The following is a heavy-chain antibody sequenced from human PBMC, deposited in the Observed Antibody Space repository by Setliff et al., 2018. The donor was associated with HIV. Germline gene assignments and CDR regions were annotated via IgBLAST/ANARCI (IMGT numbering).Heavy chain of an antibody. D-gene: IGHD2-21*02. CDR1: GGSISSGRYY. CDR2: IYTSGST. CDR3: ARLSGDYYYFDY. V-gene: IGHV4-61*02. J-gene: IGHJ4*02. Sequence: SETLSLTCTVSGGSISSGRYYWSWIRQPAGKGLEWIGRIYTSGSTIYNPSLKSRVTISLDTSKNQFSLKLSSVTAADTAVYYCARLSGDYYYFDYWGQGTLVTVSS.